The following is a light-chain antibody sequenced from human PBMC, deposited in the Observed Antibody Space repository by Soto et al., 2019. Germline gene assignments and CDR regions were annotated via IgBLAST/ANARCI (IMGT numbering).Light chain of an antibody. CDR2: GAS. V-gene: IGKV3-15*01. Sequence: EIVMTQSPATLSLSPGERAALSCRASQSINSELAWYQQKPGQPPRLLIYGASTRATGVPARFTGRESGSEFTITISGLQSEDFAVYYCQQRHHLPLTFGQGTRLEI. CDR1: QSINSE. J-gene: IGKJ2*01. CDR3: QQRHHLPLT.